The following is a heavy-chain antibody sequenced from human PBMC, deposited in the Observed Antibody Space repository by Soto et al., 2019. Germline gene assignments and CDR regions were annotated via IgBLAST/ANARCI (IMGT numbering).Heavy chain of an antibody. CDR2: IIPIFVTA. V-gene: IGHV1-69*13. J-gene: IGHJ6*02. CDR3: ARGAPPPVRNNRKYYYYGMDV. D-gene: IGHD1-1*01. CDR1: GGTFSSYA. Sequence: SVKVSCKASGGTFSSYAMSWVRQAPVQWLELMGGIIPIFVTANYAQKFQGRVTITADESTSTAYMELSSLRSEDTAVYYCARGAPPPVRNNRKYYYYGMDVWGQGHTVTVSS.